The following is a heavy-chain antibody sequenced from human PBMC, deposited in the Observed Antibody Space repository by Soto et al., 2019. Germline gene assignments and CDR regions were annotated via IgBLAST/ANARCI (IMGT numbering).Heavy chain of an antibody. Sequence: QVQLQESGPGLVKPSQTLSLTCTVSGGSISSGGYYWSWIRQHPGKGLEWIGYIYYSGSTYYNPSLKSRVTISVYTSKNQFSLKLSSVTAADTAVYYCARVAYGSGSYYNRVTWYFDLWGRGTLVTVSS. CDR3: ARVAYGSGSYYNRVTWYFDL. D-gene: IGHD3-10*01. J-gene: IGHJ2*01. CDR2: IYYSGST. CDR1: GGSISSGGYY. V-gene: IGHV4-31*03.